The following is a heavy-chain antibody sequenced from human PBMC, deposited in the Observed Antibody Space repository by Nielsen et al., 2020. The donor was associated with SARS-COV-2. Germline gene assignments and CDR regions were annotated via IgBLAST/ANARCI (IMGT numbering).Heavy chain of an antibody. CDR2: ISWNSGSI. CDR1: GFTFSSYS. V-gene: IGHV3-9*01. CDR3: ASVGQLDV. D-gene: IGHD1-26*01. J-gene: IGHJ6*02. Sequence: GGSLRLSCAASGFTFSSYSMNWVRQAPGKGLEWVSGISWNSGSIGYADSVKGRFTISRDNAKNSLYLQMNSLRAEDTALYYCASVGQLDVWGQGTTVTVSS.